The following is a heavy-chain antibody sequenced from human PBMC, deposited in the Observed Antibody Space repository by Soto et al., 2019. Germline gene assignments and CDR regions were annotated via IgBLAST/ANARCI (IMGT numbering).Heavy chain of an antibody. V-gene: IGHV4-34*12. CDR3: ARITRIRGVVYYYYYGMDV. CDR2: IIHSENT. CDR1: GGSFSGYY. D-gene: IGHD3-10*01. J-gene: IGHJ6*02. Sequence: ASETLSLTCSVDGGSFSGYYRSWIRQPQGKGREWLGEIIHSENTNYNPSLMRRFTISETTSKNQFSLKLSAVTAADTAVYYCARITRIRGVVYYYYYGMDVWGQGTTVTVSS.